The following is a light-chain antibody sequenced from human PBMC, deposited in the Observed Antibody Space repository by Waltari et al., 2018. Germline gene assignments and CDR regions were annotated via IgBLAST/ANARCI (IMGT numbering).Light chain of an antibody. Sequence: VLTQSPATLSLSPGERATLSCRASQSFDDYMAWYQQKPGQSPRLLIYDASNRATGIPSRFSGSGFGTDFTLTISSLEPDDFAHYYCQQRRNWPPTFGQGTKVEIK. J-gene: IGKJ1*01. CDR3: QQRRNWPPT. CDR2: DAS. CDR1: QSFDDY. V-gene: IGKV3-11*01.